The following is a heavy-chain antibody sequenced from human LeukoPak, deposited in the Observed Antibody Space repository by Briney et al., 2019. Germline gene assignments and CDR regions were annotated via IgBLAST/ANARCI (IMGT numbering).Heavy chain of an antibody. CDR3: ARGGYSYGRYYYYYGMDV. V-gene: IGHV4-34*01. D-gene: IGHD5-18*01. CDR1: GGSFSGYY. J-gene: IGHJ6*02. CDR2: INHSGST. Sequence: SETLSLTCAVYGGSFSGYYWSWIRQPPGKGLEWIGEINHSGSTNYNPSLKSRVTISVDTSKNRFSLKLSSVTAADTAVYYCARGGYSYGRYYYYYGMDVWGQGTTVTVSS.